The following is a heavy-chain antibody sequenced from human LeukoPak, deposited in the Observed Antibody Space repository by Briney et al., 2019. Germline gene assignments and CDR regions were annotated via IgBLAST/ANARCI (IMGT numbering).Heavy chain of an antibody. CDR1: GGTFSSYA. CDR3: ARGRDIAMRLSYFPSLDI. V-gene: IGHV1-69*13. D-gene: IGHD5-18*01. J-gene: IGHJ3*02. CDR2: IIPIFGTA. Sequence: SVKVSCKASGGTFSSYAISWVRQAPGQGLEWMGGIIPIFGTANYAQKFQGRVTITADESTSTAYMELSSLRSEDTAVYYCARGRDIAMRLSYFPSLDIWGQGTMVTVSS.